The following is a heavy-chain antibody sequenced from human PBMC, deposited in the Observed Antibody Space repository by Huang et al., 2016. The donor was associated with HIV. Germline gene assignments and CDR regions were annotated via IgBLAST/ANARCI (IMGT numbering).Heavy chain of an antibody. J-gene: IGHJ4*02. CDR3: ARSEPSRYYFDY. Sequence: QVLLVESGGGVVQPGTSLRLSCAASGFTFSNYAMNWVRQAPGKGLRWVAVISNEGSTKDDANSVKGRFTISRDNSKNTVYLQMNSLRAEDTAVYYCARSEPSRYYFDYWGQGTLVTVSS. CDR1: GFTFSNYA. V-gene: IGHV3-30-3*01. CDR2: ISNEGSTK.